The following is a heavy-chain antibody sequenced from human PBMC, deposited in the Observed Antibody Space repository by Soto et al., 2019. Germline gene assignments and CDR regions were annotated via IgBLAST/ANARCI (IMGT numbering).Heavy chain of an antibody. V-gene: IGHV4-39*07. J-gene: IGHJ4*02. CDR3: ASSYFTVTTMDY. CDR2: INHSGST. Sequence: PSETLSLTCTVSGGSISSSSYYWGWIRQPPGTGLEWIGEINHSGSTNYNPSLKSRVTVSVDTSKNQFSLKLSSVTAADTAVYYCASSYFTVTTMDYWGQGTLVTVSS. D-gene: IGHD4-17*01. CDR1: GGSISSSSYY.